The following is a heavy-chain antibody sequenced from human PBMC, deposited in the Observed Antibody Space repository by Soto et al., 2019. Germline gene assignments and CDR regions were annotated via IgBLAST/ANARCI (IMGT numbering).Heavy chain of an antibody. Sequence: GGSLRLSCAASGFTFSSYAMSWVRQAPGRGLEWVSALSGSGGSTYYADSVKGRFTISRDNSKNTLYLQMNSLRAEDTAVYYCAKEGCSGGSCFFDYWVQGTLVTVSS. CDR2: LSGSGGST. CDR3: AKEGCSGGSCFFDY. D-gene: IGHD2-15*01. CDR1: GFTFSSYA. J-gene: IGHJ4*02. V-gene: IGHV3-23*01.